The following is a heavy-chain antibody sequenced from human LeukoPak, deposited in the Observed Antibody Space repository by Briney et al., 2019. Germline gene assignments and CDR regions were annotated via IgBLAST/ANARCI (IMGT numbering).Heavy chain of an antibody. CDR3: ARRDSAEYYYDSSGYYFDY. CDR1: GYSFTSYW. D-gene: IGHD3-22*01. CDR2: IYPGDSDT. V-gene: IGHV5-51*01. Sequence: GESLKISCKGSGYSFTSYWIGWVRQMPGKGLEWMGIIYPGDSDTRYSPSFQGQVTISADKSISTAYLQWSSLKASDTAMYYCARRDSAEYYYDSSGYYFDYWGQGTLVTVSS. J-gene: IGHJ4*02.